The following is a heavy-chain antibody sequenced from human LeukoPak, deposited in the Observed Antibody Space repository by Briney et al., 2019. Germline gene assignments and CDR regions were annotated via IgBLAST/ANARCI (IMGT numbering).Heavy chain of an antibody. Sequence: QPGGSLRLSCAASGFTFSSYEMNWVRQAPGKGLEWVSYISSSGSTIYYADSVKGRFTISRDNAKNSLYLQMNSLRAEDTAVYYCAREVWFGEFYPAFDYWGQGTLVTVSS. J-gene: IGHJ4*02. D-gene: IGHD3-10*01. CDR1: GFTFSSYE. V-gene: IGHV3-48*03. CDR2: ISSSGSTI. CDR3: AREVWFGEFYPAFDY.